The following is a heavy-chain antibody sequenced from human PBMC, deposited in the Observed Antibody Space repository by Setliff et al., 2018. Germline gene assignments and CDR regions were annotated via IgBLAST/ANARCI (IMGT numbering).Heavy chain of an antibody. CDR2: IHGEGINT. CDR3: AKGGRAVAGGAFDI. V-gene: IGHV3-23*01. CDR1: GFTFSTYV. J-gene: IGHJ3*02. D-gene: IGHD6-19*01. Sequence: GGSLRLSCVASGFTFSTYVMTWVRQAPGKGLEWVSSIHGEGINTYYADSVKGRFTISRDNSKNTLFLQMNSLRADDTALYYCAKGGRAVAGGAFDIWGQGTMVTVSS.